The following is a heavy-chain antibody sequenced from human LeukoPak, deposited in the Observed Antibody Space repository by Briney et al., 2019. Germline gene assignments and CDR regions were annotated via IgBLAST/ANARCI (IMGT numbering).Heavy chain of an antibody. CDR1: GYTFISYY. CDR2: INPSGGST. D-gene: IGHD3-22*01. CDR3: ARNWGSLEKGYDSSGYHHYYYYYYMDV. V-gene: IGHV1-46*03. J-gene: IGHJ6*03. Sequence: VASVKVSCKASGYTFISYYMHWVRPAPGQGLEWMGIINPSGGSTSYAQKFQGRVTVTRDTSTSTVYMELSSLRSEDTAVYYCARNWGSLEKGYDSSGYHHYYYYYYMDVWGKGTTVTVSS.